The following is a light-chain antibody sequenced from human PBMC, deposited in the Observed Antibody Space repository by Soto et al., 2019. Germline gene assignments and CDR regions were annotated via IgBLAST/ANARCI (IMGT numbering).Light chain of an antibody. CDR1: QNINTF. J-gene: IGKJ2*01. Sequence: IQMTQSPSSLSASVGDRVTITCRASQNINTFLNWYQHTPGKAPKLLIYAASSLGLGVPSRFTGSGSGTDFTLTISTLQPEDFATYYCQQTYSTPGMYTFGQGTKLEIK. CDR3: QQTYSTPGMYT. V-gene: IGKV1-39*01. CDR2: AAS.